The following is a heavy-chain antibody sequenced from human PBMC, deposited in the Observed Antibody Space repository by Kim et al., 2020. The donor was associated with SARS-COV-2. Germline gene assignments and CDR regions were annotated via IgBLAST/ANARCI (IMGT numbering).Heavy chain of an antibody. CDR2: INSISTYM. CDR1: GFPLSKYT. J-gene: IGHJ6*03. Sequence: GGSLRLSCGASGFPLSKYTINWVRQAPGKGLEWVSSINSISTYMYYSDSVEGRFTISRDNAKNSVYLQMDSLRAEDTAVYYCARDEQHTLHDFWNAQGPVYCMDVWGKGTTVTVS. CDR3: ARDEQHTLHDFWNAQGPVYCMDV. D-gene: IGHD3-3*01. V-gene: IGHV3-21*01.